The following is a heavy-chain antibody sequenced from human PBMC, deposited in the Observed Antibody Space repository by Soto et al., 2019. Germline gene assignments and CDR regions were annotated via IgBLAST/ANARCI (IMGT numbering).Heavy chain of an antibody. CDR3: AREHDYAFGY. CDR1: CGSISSGDYY. V-gene: IGHV4-30-4*01. D-gene: IGHD4-17*01. Sequence: TLSLTCTVSCGSISSGDYYWSWIRQPPGKGLEWIGYIYYSGSTYYNPSLKSRVTISVDTSKNQFSLKLSSVTAADTAVYYCAREHDYAFGYWGQGTLVPSPQ. J-gene: IGHJ4*02. CDR2: IYYSGST.